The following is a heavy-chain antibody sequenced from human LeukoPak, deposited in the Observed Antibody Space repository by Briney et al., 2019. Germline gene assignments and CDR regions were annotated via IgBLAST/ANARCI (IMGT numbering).Heavy chain of an antibody. CDR2: ISSSGSTI. D-gene: IGHD6-19*01. CDR1: GFTFSSYE. CDR3: ARGFGVAVAGRAFDF. V-gene: IGHV3-48*03. Sequence: GGSLRLSCAASGFTFSSYEMNWVRQAPGKGLEGVSYISSSGSTIYYADSVKGRFTISRDNAKNSLYLQMNSLRAEDTAVYYCARGFGVAVAGRAFDFWGQGTMVTVSS. J-gene: IGHJ3*01.